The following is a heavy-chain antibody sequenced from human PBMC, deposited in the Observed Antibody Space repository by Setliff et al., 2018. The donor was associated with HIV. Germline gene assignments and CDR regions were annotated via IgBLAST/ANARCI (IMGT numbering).Heavy chain of an antibody. D-gene: IGHD3-22*01. Sequence: GGSLRLSCATSGFTFKNYRMNWVRQTPGKGLEGVGDIDYRTNIASYADAVRGRFTISRDNADNSLFLQMNGLRAEDTALYFCARGSWAGYESGGYYHFDFWGQGTLVTVSS. V-gene: IGHV3-48*01. CDR2: IDYRTNIA. CDR3: ARGSWAGYESGGYYHFDF. CDR1: GFTFKNYR. J-gene: IGHJ4*02.